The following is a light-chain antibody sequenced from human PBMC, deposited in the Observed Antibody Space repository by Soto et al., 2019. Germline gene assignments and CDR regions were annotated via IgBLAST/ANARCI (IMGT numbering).Light chain of an antibody. Sequence: SYELTQTSSVSVAPGQTAKITCGGNNIGSKSVHWYQRKAGQAPVLVVHDDSDRPSGIPERFSGSNSANTATLTISRVEAGDEADYYCQVWESSGDQVVFAGGTKLTVL. J-gene: IGLJ2*01. V-gene: IGLV3-21*02. CDR1: NIGSKS. CDR2: DDS. CDR3: QVWESSGDQVV.